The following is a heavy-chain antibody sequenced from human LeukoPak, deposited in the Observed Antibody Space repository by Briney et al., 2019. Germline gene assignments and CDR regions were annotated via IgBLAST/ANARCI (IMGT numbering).Heavy chain of an antibody. CDR3: TTDYRGAVAGLGNWFDP. V-gene: IGHV1-24*01. CDR1: GGTFSSYA. Sequence: ASVKVSCKASGGTFSSYAISWVRQAPGQGLEWMGCLDPEEGETVYAQKFQGRVTMTEDRSTETAYMELSNLRYEDTAVYYCTTDYRGAVAGLGNWFDPWGQGTLVTVSS. J-gene: IGHJ5*02. CDR2: LDPEEGET. D-gene: IGHD6-19*01.